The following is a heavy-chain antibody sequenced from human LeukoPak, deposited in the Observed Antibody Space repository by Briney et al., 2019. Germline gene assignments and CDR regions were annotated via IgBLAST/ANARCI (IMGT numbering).Heavy chain of an antibody. Sequence: QPGGSLRLSCAASGFTFSSYAMSWVRQAPGKGLEWVSAISGSGGSTYYADSVKGRFTISRDNSKNTLYLQMNSLRAEDTAVYYCAKDGPYSSGWHRAEYFQHWGQGTLVTVSS. V-gene: IGHV3-23*01. CDR3: AKDGPYSSGWHRAEYFQH. J-gene: IGHJ1*01. CDR1: GFTFSSYA. D-gene: IGHD6-19*01. CDR2: ISGSGGST.